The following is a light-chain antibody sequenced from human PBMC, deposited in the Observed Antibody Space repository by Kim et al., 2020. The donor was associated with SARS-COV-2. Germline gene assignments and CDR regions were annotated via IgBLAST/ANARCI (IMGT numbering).Light chain of an antibody. Sequence: QSALTQPASVSGSPGQSITISCAGTSSDIGNYNLVSWYQQHPGKAPKLIIYEVTKRPSGVSDRFSGSRSGNTASLTISGLQADDEGDYYCCSYAGSTTWVFGGGTQLTVL. CDR2: EVT. J-gene: IGLJ3*02. V-gene: IGLV2-23*02. CDR1: SSDIGNYNL. CDR3: CSYAGSTTWV.